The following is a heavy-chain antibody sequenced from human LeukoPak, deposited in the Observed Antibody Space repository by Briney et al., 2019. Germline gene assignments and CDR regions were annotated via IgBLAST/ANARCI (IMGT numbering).Heavy chain of an antibody. CDR2: FDPEDGET. CDR3: ATGSSGPYYFDY. CDR1: GYTLTELS. V-gene: IGHV1-24*01. J-gene: IGHJ4*02. D-gene: IGHD6-19*01. Sequence: ASVKVSCKVSGYTLTELSMHWVRQAPGKGLERMGGFDPEDGETIYAQKFQGRVTMTENTSTDTAYMELSSLRSEDTAVYYCATGSSGPYYFDYWGQGTLVTVSS.